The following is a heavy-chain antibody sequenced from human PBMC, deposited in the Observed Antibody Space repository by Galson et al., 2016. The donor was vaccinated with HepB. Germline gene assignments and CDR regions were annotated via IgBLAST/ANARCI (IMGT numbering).Heavy chain of an antibody. CDR1: GFNVSRNY. CDR3: ANQNYNSGADY. CDR2: IYSGGDT. Sequence: SLRLSCAGSGFNVSRNYLTWVRQAPGKGLEWVSLIYSGGDTYYADSVKGRFTLFRDNSKNTLFLQMNSLRAEDTAMYYCANQNYNSGADYWDQGTLVTVSS. J-gene: IGHJ4*02. V-gene: IGHV3-53*01. D-gene: IGHD3-10*01.